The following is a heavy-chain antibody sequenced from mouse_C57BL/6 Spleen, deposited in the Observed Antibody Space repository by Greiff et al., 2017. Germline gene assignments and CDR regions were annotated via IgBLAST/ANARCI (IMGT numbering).Heavy chain of an antibody. Sequence: DVQLVESGGGLVQPKGSLTLSCAASGFTFNTYAMHWVRQAPGKGLEWVARIRSKSSNYATYYADSVKDRFTISRDDSQSMLYLQMNNLKTEDTAMYYCVREGDYDKGRGFDYWGQGTTLTVSS. V-gene: IGHV10-3*01. CDR3: VREGDYDKGRGFDY. D-gene: IGHD2-4*01. J-gene: IGHJ2*01. CDR1: GFTFNTYA. CDR2: IRSKSSNYAT.